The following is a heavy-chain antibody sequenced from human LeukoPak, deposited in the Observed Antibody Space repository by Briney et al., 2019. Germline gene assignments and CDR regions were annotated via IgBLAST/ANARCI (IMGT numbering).Heavy chain of an antibody. D-gene: IGHD6-13*01. CDR1: GGSFSGYY. J-gene: IGHJ6*03. V-gene: IGHV4-34*01. Sequence: SETLSLTCAVYGGSFSGYYWSWIRQPPGKGLEWIGEINHSGSTNYNPSLKSRVTISVDKSKNQFSLKLSSVTAADTAVYYCASRGAAAGAEYYYYYMDVWGKGTTVTVSS. CDR2: INHSGST. CDR3: ASRGAAAGAEYYYYYMDV.